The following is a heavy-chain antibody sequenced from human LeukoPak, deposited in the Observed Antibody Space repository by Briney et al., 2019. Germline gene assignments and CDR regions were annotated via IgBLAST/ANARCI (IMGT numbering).Heavy chain of an antibody. CDR2: ISGYNGNT. CDR3: VPFHTSNYYTYTFDI. D-gene: IGHD3-22*01. CDR1: GYTFTTYG. J-gene: IGHJ3*02. Sequence: GASVKVSCKASGYTFTTYGISWVRQAPGQGLEWMGWISGYNGNTHYAQKLQGRVTMTTDTSTSTAYMELRSLRSDDTPVYYCVPFHTSNYYTYTFDIWGQGTMVTVSS. V-gene: IGHV1-18*01.